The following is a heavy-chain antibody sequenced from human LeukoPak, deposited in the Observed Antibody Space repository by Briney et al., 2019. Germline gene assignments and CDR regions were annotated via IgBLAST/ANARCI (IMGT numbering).Heavy chain of an antibody. Sequence: GASVKVSCKASGYTFTGYYMHWVRQAPRQGLEWMGWINPNSGNTGYAQKFQGRVTMTRNTSISTAYMELSSLRSEDTAVYYCARGRRYFDYWGQGTLVTVSS. J-gene: IGHJ4*02. CDR2: INPNSGNT. V-gene: IGHV1-8*02. CDR3: ARGRRYFDY. CDR1: GYTFTGYY.